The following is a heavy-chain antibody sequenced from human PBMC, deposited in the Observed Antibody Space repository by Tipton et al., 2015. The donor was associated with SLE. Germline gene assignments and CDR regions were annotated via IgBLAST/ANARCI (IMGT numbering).Heavy chain of an antibody. D-gene: IGHD1-26*01. J-gene: IGHJ4*02. CDR1: GGSFSGYY. CDR3: ARHLGGSSDLNY. CDR2: INHSGST. V-gene: IGHV4-34*01. Sequence: TLSLTCAVYGGSFSGYYWSWIRQPPRKGLEWIGEINHSGSTNYNPSLKSRVTMSVDTSENRFSLKLTSVTAADTAVYYCARHLGGSSDLNYWGQGTLVTVSS.